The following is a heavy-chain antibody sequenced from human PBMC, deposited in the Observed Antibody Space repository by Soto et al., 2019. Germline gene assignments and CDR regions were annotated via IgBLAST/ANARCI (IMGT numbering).Heavy chain of an antibody. CDR2: IYYSGST. CDR1: GGSISSGGYY. Sequence: PSETLSLTCTVSGGSISSGGYYWSWIRQHPGKGLEWIGYIYYSGSTYYNPSLKSRVTISVDTSKNQFSLKLSSVTAADTAVYYCARDTKAAAGFKDYYYGMDVWGQGTLVTVSS. CDR3: ARDTKAAAGFKDYYYGMDV. V-gene: IGHV4-31*03. D-gene: IGHD6-13*01. J-gene: IGHJ6*02.